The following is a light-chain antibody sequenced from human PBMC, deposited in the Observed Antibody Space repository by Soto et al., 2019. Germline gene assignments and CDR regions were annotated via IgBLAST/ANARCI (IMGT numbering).Light chain of an antibody. CDR3: QQYNSYWT. CDR1: QSISLS. Sequence: DIRMTQSPSTLSAFFGDRVTITCLASQSISLSLAWYQQKPGKSPDLLISDASNLERGVTSRFSGSGSGTELTLTISSLQPDDFATYYCQQYNSYWTFGPVTKVDIK. V-gene: IGKV1-5*01. J-gene: IGKJ1*01. CDR2: DAS.